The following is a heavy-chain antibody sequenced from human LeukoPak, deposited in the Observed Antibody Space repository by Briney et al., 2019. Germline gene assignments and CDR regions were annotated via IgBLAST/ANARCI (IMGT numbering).Heavy chain of an antibody. D-gene: IGHD1-14*01. CDR2: INIEGRST. J-gene: IGHJ3*02. CDR3: AGDAGITPTEGFDI. V-gene: IGHV3-74*03. Sequence: GGSLRLSCAASGFTLSSHWMHWVRQAPGKGLEWVSRINIEGRSTLYADPVNGRFTISRDSAKNTLYLQMNSLRADDTAVYYCAGDAGITPTEGFDIWGQGTLVTVSS. CDR1: GFTLSSHW.